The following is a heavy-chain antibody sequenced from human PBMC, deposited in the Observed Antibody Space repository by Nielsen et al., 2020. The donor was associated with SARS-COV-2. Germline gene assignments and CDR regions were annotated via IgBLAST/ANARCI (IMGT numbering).Heavy chain of an antibody. J-gene: IGHJ6*01. CDR2: ISDSSSYT. CDR1: GFTFSDYY. CDR3: TLLQEHL. Sequence: GGSLRLSCAASGFTFSDYYMSWIRQAPGKGLEWVSYISDSSSYTNYAESVKGRFTISRDNAKNSLYLQMNSLHQGPIGLPPGTLLQEHLWG. V-gene: IGHV3-11*03.